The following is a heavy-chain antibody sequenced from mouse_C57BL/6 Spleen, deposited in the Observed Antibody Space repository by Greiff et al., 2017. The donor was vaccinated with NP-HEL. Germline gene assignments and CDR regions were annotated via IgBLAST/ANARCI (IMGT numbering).Heavy chain of an antibody. Sequence: EVKLQESGPGLAKPSQTLSLTCSVPGYSITSDYWNWIRKFPGNKLEYMGYISYSGSTYYNPSLKSRISITRDTSKNQYYLQLNSVTTEDTATYYCARYPSYGYDGRPYYFDYWGQGTTLTVSS. CDR2: ISYSGST. CDR1: GYSITSDY. CDR3: ARYPSYGYDGRPYYFDY. D-gene: IGHD2-2*01. J-gene: IGHJ2*01. V-gene: IGHV3-8*01.